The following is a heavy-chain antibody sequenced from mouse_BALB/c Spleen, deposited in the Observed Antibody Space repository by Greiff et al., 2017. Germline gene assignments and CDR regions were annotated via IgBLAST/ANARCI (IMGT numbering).Heavy chain of an antibody. D-gene: IGHD3-2*01. CDR2: IYPGDGDT. CDR3: ARSDSSGYAY. V-gene: IGHV1-80*01. Sequence: QVQLKQSGAELVRPGSSVKISCKASGYAFSSYWMNWVKQRPGQGLEWIGQIYPGDGDTNYNGKFKGKATLTADKSSSTAYMQLSSLTSEDSAVYFCARSDSSGYAYWGQGTLVTVSA. CDR1: GYAFSSYW. J-gene: IGHJ3*01.